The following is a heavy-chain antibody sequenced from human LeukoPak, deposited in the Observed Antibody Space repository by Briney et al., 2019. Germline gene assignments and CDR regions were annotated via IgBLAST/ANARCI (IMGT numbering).Heavy chain of an antibody. Sequence: GRSLRLSCAASGFTFDDYAMHWVRQAPGKGLEWVSGISWNSGSIGYADSVKGRFTISRDNAKNSLYLQMNSLRAEDTALYYCVRDNPRCCGVVPANIDDLWGQGTLVTVSS. V-gene: IGHV3-9*01. D-gene: IGHD2-21*02. CDR2: ISWNSGSI. J-gene: IGHJ5*02. CDR1: GFTFDDYA. CDR3: VRDNPRCCGVVPANIDDL.